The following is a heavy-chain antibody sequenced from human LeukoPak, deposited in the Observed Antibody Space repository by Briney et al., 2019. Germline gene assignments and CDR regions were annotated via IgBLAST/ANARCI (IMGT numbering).Heavy chain of an antibody. J-gene: IGHJ6*03. D-gene: IGHD3-10*01. Sequence: SQTLSLTCAISGDSVSSNGAAWNWIRQSPSRGLEWLGRTYYRSKWYNDYAVSVKSRITINPDTSKNQFSLQLNSVTPEDTAVYYCARDRKYYYGSEYYMDVWGKGTTVTISS. CDR1: GDSVSSNGAA. CDR3: ARDRKYYYGSEYYMDV. V-gene: IGHV6-1*01. CDR2: TYYRSKWYN.